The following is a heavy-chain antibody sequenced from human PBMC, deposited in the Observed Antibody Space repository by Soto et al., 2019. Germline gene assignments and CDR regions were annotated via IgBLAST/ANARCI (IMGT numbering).Heavy chain of an antibody. CDR3: AKGPPHSRNNWFDP. CDR2: ISGSGGST. Sequence: GGSLRLSYAASGFTFSDFAMTWVRQAPGKGLEWVSGISGSGGSTYYADSVKGRFTISRDNSKNTLYLQMNSLRVEDTAVYYYAKGPPHSRNNWFDPWGQATLVTVSS. J-gene: IGHJ5*02. V-gene: IGHV3-23*01. D-gene: IGHD6-13*01. CDR1: GFTFSDFA.